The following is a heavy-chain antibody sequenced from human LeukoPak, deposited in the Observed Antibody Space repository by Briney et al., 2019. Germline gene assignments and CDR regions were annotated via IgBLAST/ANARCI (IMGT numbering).Heavy chain of an antibody. Sequence: GGSLRLSCAASGFTFSSYGMHWVRQAPGKGLEWVAVIWYDGSNKYYADSVKGRFTISRDNSKNTLYLQMNSLRAEDTAVYYCARPSRPFREVIIPDYWGQGTLVTVSS. J-gene: IGHJ4*02. V-gene: IGHV3-33*01. D-gene: IGHD3-10*01. CDR3: ARPSRPFREVIIPDY. CDR1: GFTFSSYG. CDR2: IWYDGSNK.